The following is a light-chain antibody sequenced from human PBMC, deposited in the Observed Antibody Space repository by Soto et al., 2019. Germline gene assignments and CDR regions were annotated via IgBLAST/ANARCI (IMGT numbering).Light chain of an antibody. V-gene: IGKV1-5*01. Sequence: GDRVTITCRASQSISCWLAWYQQKPGKAPKLLIYDASSLESGVPSRFSGSGSGTEFTLTISSLQPDDFATYYCQQYNSYSYTFGQGTRLEIK. J-gene: IGKJ5*01. CDR2: DAS. CDR3: QQYNSYSYT. CDR1: QSISCW.